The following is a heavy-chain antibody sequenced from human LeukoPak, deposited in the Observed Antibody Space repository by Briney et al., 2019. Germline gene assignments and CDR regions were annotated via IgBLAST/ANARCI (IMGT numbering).Heavy chain of an antibody. V-gene: IGHV3-74*01. CDR3: AKGNRVYYDYIWGSCRYYFDY. J-gene: IGHJ4*02. D-gene: IGHD3-16*02. Sequence: SGGSLRLSCAASGFTFSSYWMHWVRQAPGKGLVWVSLIKSDGSSTSYADSVKGRFTISRDNSKNTLYLQMNSLRAEDTAVYYCAKGNRVYYDYIWGSCRYYFDYWGQGTLVTVSS. CDR1: GFTFSSYW. CDR2: IKSDGSST.